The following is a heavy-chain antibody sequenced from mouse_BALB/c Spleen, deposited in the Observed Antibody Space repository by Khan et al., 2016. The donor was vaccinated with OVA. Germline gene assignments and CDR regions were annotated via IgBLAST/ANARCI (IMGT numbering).Heavy chain of an antibody. D-gene: IGHD2-4*01. CDR3: AKFVHCRRFNYDD. J-gene: IGHJ2*01. CDR2: IWGDGNT. CDR1: GFSLTTYG. Sequence: QVQLKESGPGLVAPSQSLTITCTVSGFSLTTYGVSWVRQPPGKGLEWLGVIWGDGNTNYHSALISRLSISKDNSKSQASLKLNSLQSDDAATYYCAKFVHCRRFNYDDGGQGSILTVSS. V-gene: IGHV2-3*01.